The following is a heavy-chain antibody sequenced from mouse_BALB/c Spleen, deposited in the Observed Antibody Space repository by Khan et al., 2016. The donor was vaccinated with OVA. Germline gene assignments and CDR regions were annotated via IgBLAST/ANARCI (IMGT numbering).Heavy chain of an antibody. V-gene: IGHV3-2*02. J-gene: IGHJ4*01. Sequence: EVQLQESGPGLVKPSQSLSLTCTVTGYSITSDYAWNWIRQFPGNKLEWMGYISYSGSASYNPSLKSRFSITRDTSKNQFFLQLNSVTTEDTATYFCARRGRAFTTATFFYAMDYWGQGTSVTVSS. CDR1: GYSITSDYA. CDR3: ARRGRAFTTATFFYAMDY. D-gene: IGHD1-2*01. CDR2: ISYSGSA.